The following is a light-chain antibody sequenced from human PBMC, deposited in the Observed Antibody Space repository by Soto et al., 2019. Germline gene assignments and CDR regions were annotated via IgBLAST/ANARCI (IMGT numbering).Light chain of an antibody. CDR2: GAS. CDR1: QSVSSN. Sequence: EIVMTQSPATLSVSQGERATLSCRASQSVSSNLAWYQQKPGQAPRLLIYGASTRATGIPDRFSGSGSGTEFPLTISSLQSEDFAVYYCQQYNNWPRGFGGGTKVEIK. J-gene: IGKJ4*01. CDR3: QQYNNWPRG. V-gene: IGKV3-15*01.